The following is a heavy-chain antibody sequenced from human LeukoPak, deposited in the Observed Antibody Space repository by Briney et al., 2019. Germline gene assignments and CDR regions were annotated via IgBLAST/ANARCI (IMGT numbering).Heavy chain of an antibody. Sequence: GGSLRLSCAASGFTFSSYGMHWVRQAPGKGLEWVAFISYDGSYKYYADSVRGRLTISRDNSKNTLNLQMNSLRLEDTAMYYCAKDRNKPGYFDYWGLGALVTVSS. CDR2: ISYDGSYK. V-gene: IGHV3-30*02. CDR3: AKDRNKPGYFDY. CDR1: GFTFSSYG. D-gene: IGHD1-1*01. J-gene: IGHJ4*02.